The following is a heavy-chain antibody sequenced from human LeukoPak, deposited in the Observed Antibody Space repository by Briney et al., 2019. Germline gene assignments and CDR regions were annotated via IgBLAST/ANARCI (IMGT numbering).Heavy chain of an antibody. CDR1: GYTFTGYY. CDR3: ARGGRGLPHFDY. CDR2: INPNSGGT. J-gene: IGHJ4*02. Sequence: ASVKVSCKASGYTFTGYYMHWVRQAPGQGLEWMGWINPNSGGTNYAQKFQGRVTITRNTSISTAYMELSSLRSEDTAVYYCARGGRGLPHFDYWGQGTLVTVSS. V-gene: IGHV1-2*02. D-gene: IGHD1-26*01.